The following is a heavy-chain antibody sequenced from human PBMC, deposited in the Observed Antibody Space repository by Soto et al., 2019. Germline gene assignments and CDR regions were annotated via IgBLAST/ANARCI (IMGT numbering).Heavy chain of an antibody. J-gene: IGHJ4*02. CDR3: AKRRGAGGHFDY. V-gene: IGHV3-23*01. D-gene: IGHD2-15*01. Sequence: DVQFLESGGGLVQPEGSLRLSCAASGFTFSSYAMGWVRQGPGKGLEWVALVSIGGSTHYADSVRGRFTISRDNSKNTLSLQMNSLTAEDTAVYFCAKRRGAGGHFDYWGQGALVTVSS. CDR2: VSIGGST. CDR1: GFTFSSYA.